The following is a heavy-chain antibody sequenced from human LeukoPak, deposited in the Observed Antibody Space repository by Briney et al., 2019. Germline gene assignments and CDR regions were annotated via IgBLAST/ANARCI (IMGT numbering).Heavy chain of an antibody. CDR2: ISGSGGST. J-gene: IGHJ6*03. CDR3: ALDYGSGSYYTSYYYYYMDV. V-gene: IGHV3-23*01. D-gene: IGHD3-10*01. Sequence: AGGSLRLSCAASGFTFSSYAMSWVRQAPGKGLEWVSAISGSGGSTYYADSVKGRLTISRDNSKSTLYLQMNSLRAEDTAVYYCALDYGSGSYYTSYYYYYMDVWGKGTTVTVSS. CDR1: GFTFSSYA.